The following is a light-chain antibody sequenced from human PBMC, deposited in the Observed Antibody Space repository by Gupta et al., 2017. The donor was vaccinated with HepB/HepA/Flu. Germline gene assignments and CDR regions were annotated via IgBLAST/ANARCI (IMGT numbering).Light chain of an antibody. CDR3: QQYNNWPPCS. Sequence: EIVMTQSPGTLSVSPGERATLSCRASQTINNKLAWYQQKPGQAPRLLIYGVSTRATDIPARFSGSGSGTEFTFTISSLQSEDFAIYYCQQYNNWPPCSFGQGTKLEIK. CDR2: GVS. V-gene: IGKV3-15*01. CDR1: QTINNK. J-gene: IGKJ2*04.